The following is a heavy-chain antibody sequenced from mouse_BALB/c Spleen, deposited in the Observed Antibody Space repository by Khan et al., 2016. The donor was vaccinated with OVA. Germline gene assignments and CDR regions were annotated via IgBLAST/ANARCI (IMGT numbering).Heavy chain of an antibody. CDR1: GYSITSDYA. Sequence: EVKLLESGPGLVKPSQSLSLTCTVTGYSITSDYAWNWIRQFPGNKLDWMGYINYSGSTSYNPSLKSRISITRDTSKNQFFLQLNSVTTEDTATYYCARWFAYWGQGTLVTVSA. CDR3: ARWFAY. J-gene: IGHJ3*01. CDR2: INYSGST. V-gene: IGHV3-2*02.